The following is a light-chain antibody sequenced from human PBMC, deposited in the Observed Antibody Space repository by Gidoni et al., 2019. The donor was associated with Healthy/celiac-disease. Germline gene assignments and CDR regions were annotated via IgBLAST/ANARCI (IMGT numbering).Light chain of an antibody. Sequence: QSVLTQPPSVSAPPGQKVTISCSGSSSNIGNNYVSWYQQLPGTAPKLLIYENNKRPSGIPDRFSGSKSGTSATLGITGLQTGDEADYYCGTWDSSLSAPNWVFGGGTKLTVL. CDR2: ENN. CDR1: SSNIGNNY. V-gene: IGLV1-51*02. CDR3: GTWDSSLSAPNWV. J-gene: IGLJ3*02.